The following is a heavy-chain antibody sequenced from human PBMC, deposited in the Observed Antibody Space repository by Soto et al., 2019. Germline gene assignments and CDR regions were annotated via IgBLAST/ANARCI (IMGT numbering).Heavy chain of an antibody. CDR2: IYYSGST. Sequence: QLQLQESGPGLVKPSETLSLTCTVSGGSISSSSYYWGWIRQPPGKGLEWIGSIYYSGSTYYNPSLKSRVTISVDTSKNQFSLKLSSVTAADTAVYYCARLEWFGELLMGYFDYWGQGTLVTVSS. D-gene: IGHD3-10*01. CDR1: GGSISSSSYY. CDR3: ARLEWFGELLMGYFDY. J-gene: IGHJ4*02. V-gene: IGHV4-39*01.